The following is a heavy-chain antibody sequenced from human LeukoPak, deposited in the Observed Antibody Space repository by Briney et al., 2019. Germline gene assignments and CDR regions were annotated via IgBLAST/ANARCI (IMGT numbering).Heavy chain of an antibody. J-gene: IGHJ4*02. CDR2: INWNGGNT. D-gene: IGHD3-3*01. CDR3: VRGHDSFDY. V-gene: IGHV3-20*04. CDR1: GFSFYDYG. Sequence: PGGSLRLSCEASGFSFYDYGMNWVRQAPGKGLEWVSGINWNGGNTLYADSVKGRFTISRHNAKNSLYLQMNSLKIEDTAIYYCVRGHDSFDYWGQGTLVAVSS.